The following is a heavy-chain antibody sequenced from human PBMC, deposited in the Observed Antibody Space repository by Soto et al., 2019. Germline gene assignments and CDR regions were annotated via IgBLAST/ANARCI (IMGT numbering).Heavy chain of an antibody. CDR3: ARSLRKWVLLYWFDP. CDR2: INSDGSST. D-gene: IGHD1-26*01. V-gene: IGHV3-74*01. J-gene: IGHJ5*02. CDR1: GFTFSSYW. Sequence: EVQLVESGGGLVQPGGSLRLSCAASGFTFSSYWMHWVRQAPGKGLVWVSRINSDGSSTSYADSVKGRFTISRDNAKNTLYLQMNSLRSEDTAVYYCARSLRKWVLLYWFDPWGQGTLVTVSS.